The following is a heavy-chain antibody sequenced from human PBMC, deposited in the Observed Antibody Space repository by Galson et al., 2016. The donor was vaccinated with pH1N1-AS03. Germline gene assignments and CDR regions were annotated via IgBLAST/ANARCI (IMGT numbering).Heavy chain of an antibody. J-gene: IGHJ5*02. CDR3: TRLTGSGP. CDR2: INSRSSSI. D-gene: IGHD1-1*01. CDR1: GFNFASYS. V-gene: IGHV3-48*02. Sequence: LRLSCAASGFNFASYSMNWVRQAPGKGLEWVSYINSRSSSILYGDSVKGRFTISRDNAKNSLYLQMIGLRDDDTAVYYCTRLTGSGPWGQGTRVTVSS.